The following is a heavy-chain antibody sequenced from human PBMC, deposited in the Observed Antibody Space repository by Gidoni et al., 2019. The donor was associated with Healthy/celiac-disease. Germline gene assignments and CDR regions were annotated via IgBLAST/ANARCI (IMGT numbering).Heavy chain of an antibody. Sequence: QVQLQESGPGLVKPSETLSLTCTVSGYSISSGYYWGWIRQPPGKGLEWIGSIYHSGSTYYNPSLKSRVTISVDTSKNQFSLKLSYVTAADTAVYYCARAGSGWALYYFDYWGQGTLVTVSS. J-gene: IGHJ4*02. D-gene: IGHD6-19*01. CDR1: GYSISSGYY. V-gene: IGHV4-38-2*02. CDR2: IYHSGST. CDR3: ARAGSGWALYYFDY.